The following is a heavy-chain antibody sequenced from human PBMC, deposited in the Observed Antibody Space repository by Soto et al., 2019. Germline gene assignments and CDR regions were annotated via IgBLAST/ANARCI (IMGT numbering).Heavy chain of an antibody. CDR1: GFTVGTNY. D-gene: IGHD3-16*01. CDR2: IYKDGSI. CDR3: ARILGGIDY. J-gene: IGHJ4*02. V-gene: IGHV3-66*01. Sequence: EVQLVESGGGLVQPGGSLRLSCAASGFTVGTNYMTWVHQAPGKGLEWVSVIYKDGSIYYEDSVKGRFTISRDNSKNTLYLQMNSLRDEDTGVYFCARILGGIDYWCQGTLVTVSS.